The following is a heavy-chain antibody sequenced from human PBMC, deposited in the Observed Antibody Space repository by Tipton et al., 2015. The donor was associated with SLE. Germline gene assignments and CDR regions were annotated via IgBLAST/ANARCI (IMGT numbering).Heavy chain of an antibody. CDR1: GGSFSGYY. Sequence: TLSLTCAVYGGSFSGYYWSWIRQPPGKGLEWIGEINHSGSTNYNPSLKSRVTISVDTSKNQFSLKLSSVTAADTAVYYCARLKQWLVRPYYFDYWGQGTLVTVSP. D-gene: IGHD6-19*01. CDR3: ARLKQWLVRPYYFDY. V-gene: IGHV4-34*01. CDR2: INHSGST. J-gene: IGHJ4*02.